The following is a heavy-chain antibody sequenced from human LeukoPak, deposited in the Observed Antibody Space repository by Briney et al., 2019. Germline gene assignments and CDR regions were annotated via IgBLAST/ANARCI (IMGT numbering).Heavy chain of an antibody. V-gene: IGHV5-51*01. Sequence: GESLKISCKHSPYYFINFWIGWVRQMPGKGLEWMGIIYPADSDTRYNPSFQGHVTISADRSASTAYLQWHSLKASDTAIYYCARGINDEYFQSWGQGTLVTVSS. CDR3: ARGINDEYFQS. J-gene: IGHJ1*01. D-gene: IGHD2/OR15-2a*01. CDR1: PYYFINFW. CDR2: IYPADSDT.